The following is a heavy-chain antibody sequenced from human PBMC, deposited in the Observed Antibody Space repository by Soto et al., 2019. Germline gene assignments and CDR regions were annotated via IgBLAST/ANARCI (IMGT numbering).Heavy chain of an antibody. J-gene: IGHJ3*02. D-gene: IGHD2-2*02. CDR3: ASSFGASRYNDAFDI. Sequence: QVQLVQSGAEVKKPGASVKVSCKASGYTFTSYDINWVRQATGQGLEWMGWMNPNSGNTGHAQKFQGRVTMTRNTSISTAYMELSSLRSEDTAVYYCASSFGASRYNDAFDIWGQGTMVTVSS. V-gene: IGHV1-8*01. CDR1: GYTFTSYD. CDR2: MNPNSGNT.